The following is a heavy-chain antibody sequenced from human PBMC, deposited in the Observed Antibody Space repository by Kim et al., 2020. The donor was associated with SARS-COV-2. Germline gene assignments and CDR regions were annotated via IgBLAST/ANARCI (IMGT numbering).Heavy chain of an antibody. CDR1: GFTFSTYW. CDR3: ARAPYGSGSKFDY. J-gene: IGHJ4*02. Sequence: GGSLRLSCAASGFTFSTYWMHWVRQAPGKGLMWLSHINSDETNTNYADSVKGRFTISRDNAKNTLYLQMNSLRAEDTAVYYCARAPYGSGSKFDYWGQGT. V-gene: IGHV3-74*01. CDR2: INSDETNT. D-gene: IGHD3-10*01.